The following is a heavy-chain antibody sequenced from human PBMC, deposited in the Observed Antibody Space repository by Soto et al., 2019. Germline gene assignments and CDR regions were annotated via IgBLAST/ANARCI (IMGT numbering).Heavy chain of an antibody. CDR2: ISSSGGSA. D-gene: IGHD5-18*01. Sequence: PGGSLRLSCAASRFTFSNYAMNWVRQAPGKGLEWVSVISSSGGSASYADSVKGRFTISRDNSKNTLYLQMNSLRAEDTAVYYCAKVGPNAGDTAMDAYFDYWGQGTLVTVSS. CDR1: RFTFSNYA. J-gene: IGHJ4*02. CDR3: AKVGPNAGDTAMDAYFDY. V-gene: IGHV3-23*01.